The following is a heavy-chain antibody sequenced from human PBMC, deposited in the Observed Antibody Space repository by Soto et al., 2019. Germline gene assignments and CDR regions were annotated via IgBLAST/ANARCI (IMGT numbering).Heavy chain of an antibody. Sequence: GGSLRLSCAASGFTFSNYGMHWVRQAPGKGLEWVAIIWYDGSNKYYADSVKGRFTISRDNSKNTLYLQMNSLRAEDTAVYYCARPLPNYYYDLDVWGQGTTVTGSS. CDR1: GFTFSNYG. CDR3: ARPLPNYYYDLDV. CDR2: IWYDGSNK. V-gene: IGHV3-33*01. J-gene: IGHJ6*02.